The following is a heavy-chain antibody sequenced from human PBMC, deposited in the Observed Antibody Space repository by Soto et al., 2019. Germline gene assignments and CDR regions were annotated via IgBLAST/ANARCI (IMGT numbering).Heavy chain of an antibody. J-gene: IGHJ6*02. D-gene: IGHD3-10*01. V-gene: IGHV3-23*01. CDR3: ARARRGAPCYYTMDV. CDR1: GFIFTSYS. CDR2: ISSSGGIT. Sequence: GGSLRLSCAASGFIFTSYSMNWVRQAPGKGLEWVSSISSSGGITYYADSVKGRFTISRDNSKNTLYLQVNSLRAEDTAVYYCARARRGAPCYYTMDVWGQGTTVTVSS.